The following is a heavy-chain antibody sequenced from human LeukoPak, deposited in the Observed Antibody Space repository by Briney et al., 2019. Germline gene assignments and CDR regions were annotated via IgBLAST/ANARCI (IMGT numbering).Heavy chain of an antibody. CDR3: ARRGSKGITMIVGGAFDI. J-gene: IGHJ3*02. CDR2: IYPGDSDT. CDR1: GYSFTSYW. V-gene: IGHV5-51*01. Sequence: GESLKISCKGSGYSFTSYWIGWVRQMPRKGLEWMGIIYPGDSDTRYSPSFQGQVTISADKSISTAYLQWSSLKASDTAMYYCARRGSKGITMIVGGAFDIWGQGTMVTVSS. D-gene: IGHD3-22*01.